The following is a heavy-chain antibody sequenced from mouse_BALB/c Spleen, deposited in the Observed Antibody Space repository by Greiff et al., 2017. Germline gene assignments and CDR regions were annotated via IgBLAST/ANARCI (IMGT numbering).Heavy chain of an antibody. J-gene: IGHJ4*01. CDR2: ISNGGGST. CDR3: ARDYYAMDY. Sequence: EVQLVESGGGLVKPGGSLKLSCAASGFTFSSYTMSWVRQTPEKRLEWVAYISNGGGSTYYPDTVKGRFTISRDNAKNTLYLQMSSLKSEDTAMYYCARDYYAMDYWGQGTSVTVSS. CDR1: GFTFSSYT. V-gene: IGHV5-12-2*01.